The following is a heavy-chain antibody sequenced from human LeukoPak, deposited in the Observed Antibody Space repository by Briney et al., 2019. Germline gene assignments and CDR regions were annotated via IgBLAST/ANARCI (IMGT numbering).Heavy chain of an antibody. V-gene: IGHV3-48*03. CDR1: GFDFSAYE. D-gene: IGHD3-22*01. CDR3: TTLGYHLDS. J-gene: IGHJ4*02. Sequence: GDSLRLSCAASGFDFSAYEMNWVRQAPGKGLEWVSYISVTDRTTSYADSVRGRFTISRDNAKNSLYLQMNSLRAEDTALYYCTTLGYHLDSWGQGALVTVSS. CDR2: ISVTDRTT.